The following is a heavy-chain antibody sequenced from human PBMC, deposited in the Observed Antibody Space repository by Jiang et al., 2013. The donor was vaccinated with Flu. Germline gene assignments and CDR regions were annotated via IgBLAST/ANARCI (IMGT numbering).Heavy chain of an antibody. CDR3: ARGLVAPLVPYPTRSIYYFDF. D-gene: IGHD1-14*01. CDR2: VIPIFRTA. V-gene: IGHV1-69*01. CDR1: GGTFNNYA. Sequence: SGAEVKKPGSSVKVSCKVLGGTFNNYAISWVRQAPGQGPEWMGAVIPIFRTANYSQKFQGRVTITADESTSTAYMEVSSLRSEDTAVYYCARGLVAPLVPYPTRSIYYFDFWGQGSLVTVSS. J-gene: IGHJ4*02.